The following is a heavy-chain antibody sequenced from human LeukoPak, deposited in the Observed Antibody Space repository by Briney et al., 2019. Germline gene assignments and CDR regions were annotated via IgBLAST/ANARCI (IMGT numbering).Heavy chain of an antibody. Sequence: GGSLRLSCAASGFTFSNYAMSWVRQAPGKGLEWVSAISGSGGSTYYADSVKGRFTISRDNSKNTLYLQMNSLRAEDTAVYYCAKGGYFYDSSGYYEGYYYYYGMDVWGQGTTVTVSS. J-gene: IGHJ6*02. CDR2: ISGSGGST. D-gene: IGHD3-22*01. CDR3: AKGGYFYDSSGYYEGYYYYYGMDV. V-gene: IGHV3-23*01. CDR1: GFTFSNYA.